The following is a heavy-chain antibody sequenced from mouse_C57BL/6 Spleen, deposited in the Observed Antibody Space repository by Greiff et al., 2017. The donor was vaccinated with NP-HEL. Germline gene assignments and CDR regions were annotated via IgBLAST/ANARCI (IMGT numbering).Heavy chain of an antibody. J-gene: IGHJ4*01. CDR2: IDPSDSYT. Sequence: QVQLQQPGAELVMPGASVKLSCKASGYTFTSYWMHWVKQRPGQGLEWIGEIDPSDSYTNYNQKFKGKSTLTVDKSSSTAYMQLSSLTSEDSAVYYCARGKEGYGSSSYAMDYWGQGTSVTVSS. CDR3: ARGKEGYGSSSYAMDY. D-gene: IGHD1-1*01. CDR1: GYTFTSYW. V-gene: IGHV1-69*01.